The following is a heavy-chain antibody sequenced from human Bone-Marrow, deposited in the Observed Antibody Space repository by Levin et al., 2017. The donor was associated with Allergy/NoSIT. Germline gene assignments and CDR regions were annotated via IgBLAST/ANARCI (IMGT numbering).Heavy chain of an antibody. CDR2: IRNKAHGGTT. CDR3: ARGGPPNYDYNWGSYRDGYFDY. CDR1: GFTFSGSA. V-gene: IGHV3-49*04. D-gene: IGHD3-16*02. Sequence: GESLKISCAASGFTFSGSAVYWVRQAPGKGLEWVGFIRNKAHGGTTEYAASVKGRLTISRDDSKSIAYLQMNSLKTEDTAVYYCARGGPPNYDYNWGSYRDGYFDYWGQGTLVTVSS. J-gene: IGHJ4*02.